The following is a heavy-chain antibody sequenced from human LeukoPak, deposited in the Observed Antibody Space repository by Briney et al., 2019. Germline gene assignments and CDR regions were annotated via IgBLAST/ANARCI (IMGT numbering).Heavy chain of an antibody. Sequence: SVKVSCKASGGTFSSCAISWVRQAPGQGLEGVGGIISILGTANYAKKFQGRVTITADDSTSTAYMELSSLRSEHTAVYSCARDVATPPDYYGSGSYLDYWGQGTLVTVSS. CDR1: GGTFSSCA. D-gene: IGHD3-10*01. CDR2: IISILGTA. CDR3: ARDVATPPDYYGSGSYLDY. J-gene: IGHJ4*02. V-gene: IGHV1-69*13.